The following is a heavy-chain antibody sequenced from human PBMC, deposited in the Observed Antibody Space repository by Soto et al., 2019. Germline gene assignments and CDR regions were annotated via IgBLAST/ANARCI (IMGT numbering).Heavy chain of an antibody. CDR1: GGSISSGGYY. CDR2: IYYSGST. CDR3: ARELRFGEDYYGMDV. Sequence: PSETLSLTCTVSGGSISSGGYYWSWIRQHPGKGLEWIGYIYYSGSTYCNPSLKSRVTISVDTSKNQFSLKLSSVTAADTAVYYCARELRFGEDYYGMDVSGQGTTVTVSS. V-gene: IGHV4-31*03. J-gene: IGHJ6*02. D-gene: IGHD3-10*01.